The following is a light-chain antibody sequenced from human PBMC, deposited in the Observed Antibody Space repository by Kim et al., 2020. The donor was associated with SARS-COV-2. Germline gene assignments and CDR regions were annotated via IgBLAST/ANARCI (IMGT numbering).Light chain of an antibody. J-gene: IGLJ2*01. Sequence: SYELTQPPSVSVSPGQAASISCSGNNLREKFVSWYQQKPGQSPELVIYQDKKRPSGIPERFSGSTSGNTATLTISGTQAVDEGDYYCQAWDSSVVFGGGT. V-gene: IGLV3-1*01. CDR3: QAWDSSVV. CDR1: NLREKF. CDR2: QDK.